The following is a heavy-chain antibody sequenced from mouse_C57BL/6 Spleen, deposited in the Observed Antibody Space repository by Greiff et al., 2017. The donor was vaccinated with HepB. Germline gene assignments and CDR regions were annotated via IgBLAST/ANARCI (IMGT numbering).Heavy chain of an antibody. CDR3: APSITTVVAQPYAMDY. J-gene: IGHJ4*01. Sequence: QVQLQQPGAELVKPGASVKVSCKASGYTFTSYWMHWVKQRPGQGLEWIGRIHPSDSDTNYNQKFKGKATLTVDKSSSTAYMQLSSLTSEDSAVYYCAPSITTVVAQPYAMDYWGQGTSVTVSS. D-gene: IGHD1-1*01. CDR1: GYTFTSYW. V-gene: IGHV1-74*01. CDR2: IHPSDSDT.